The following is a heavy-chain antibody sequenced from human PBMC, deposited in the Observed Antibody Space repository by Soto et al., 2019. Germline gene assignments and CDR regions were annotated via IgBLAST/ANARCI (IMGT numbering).Heavy chain of an antibody. Sequence: ASVKVSCKVSGYTLTELSMHWVRQAPGKGLEWMGGFDPEDGETNYAQKFQGRVTMTEDTSTDTAYMELSSLRSEDTAVYYCAFTFKGDYYFDYWGQGTLVTVSS. J-gene: IGHJ4*02. CDR2: FDPEDGET. CDR1: GYTLTELS. V-gene: IGHV1-24*01. D-gene: IGHD3-16*01. CDR3: AFTFKGDYYFDY.